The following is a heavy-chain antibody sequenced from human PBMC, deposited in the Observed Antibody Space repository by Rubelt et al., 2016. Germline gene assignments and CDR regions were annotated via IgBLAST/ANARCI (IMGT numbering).Heavy chain of an antibody. CDR1: SDSINSRSYQ. J-gene: IGHJ4*02. CDR2: RSFDGTT. CDR3: AGGRGYSGYDYGY. Sequence: QLLVQESGPRVVKSSETLSLTCTVSSDSINSRSYQWAWIRQSSSRILEWISTRSFDGTTSYHPSLRGSVTMAADPANNQLSLTLTSVTGAETAGEYCAGGRGYSGYDYGYWGQGTLVTVSA. V-gene: IGHV4-39*07. D-gene: IGHD5-12*01.